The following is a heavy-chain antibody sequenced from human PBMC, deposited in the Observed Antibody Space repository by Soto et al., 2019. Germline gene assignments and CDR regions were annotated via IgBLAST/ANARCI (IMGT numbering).Heavy chain of an antibody. J-gene: IGHJ4*02. CDR3: TTESDY. Sequence: EVQLVESGGGLVQIGGSLKLSCATSGLNFSGSAMHWARQASGKGLAWVGRIRSRPHNYATTYAASVEGRFTISRDDSKNTVYLQMNGLKTDDTAMYYCTTESDYWGRGTLVTVSS. V-gene: IGHV3-73*02. CDR1: GLNFSGSA. CDR2: IRSRPHNYAT.